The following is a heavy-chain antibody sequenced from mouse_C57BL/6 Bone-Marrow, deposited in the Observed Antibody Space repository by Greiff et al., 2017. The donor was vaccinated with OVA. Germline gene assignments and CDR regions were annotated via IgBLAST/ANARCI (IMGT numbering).Heavy chain of an antibody. CDR1: GYTFTSYW. CDR3: AREDDTHSNPGC. D-gene: IGHD2-5*01. Sequence: VQLQQPGAELVKPGASVKMSCKASGYTFTSYWITWVKQRPGQGLEWIGDIYPGSGSTNYNEKFKSKATLTVDTSSSTAYMQLSSLTSEDSAVYYCAREDDTHSNPGCWGQGTTLTVSS. CDR2: IYPGSGST. V-gene: IGHV1-55*01. J-gene: IGHJ2*01.